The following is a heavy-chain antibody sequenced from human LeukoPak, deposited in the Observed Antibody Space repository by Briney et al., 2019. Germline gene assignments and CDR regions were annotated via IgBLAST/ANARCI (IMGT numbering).Heavy chain of an antibody. J-gene: IGHJ4*02. CDR3: ARETRDGYIATTFDY. CDR2: IYYSGST. V-gene: IGHV4-61*01. CDR1: GGSVSSGSYY. D-gene: IGHD5-24*01. Sequence: SETLSLTCTVSGGSVSSGSYYWSWIRQPTGKGLGWIGYIYYSGSTNYNPSLKSRVTISVDTSKNQFSLKLSSVTAADTAVYYCARETRDGYIATTFDYWGQGALVTVSS.